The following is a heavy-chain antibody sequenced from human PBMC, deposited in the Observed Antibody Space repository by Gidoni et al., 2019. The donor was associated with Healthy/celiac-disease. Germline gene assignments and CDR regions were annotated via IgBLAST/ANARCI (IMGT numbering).Heavy chain of an antibody. V-gene: IGHV3-23*01. CDR2: ISGIGVST. CDR3: ANFQAWEWSLYDFWSGSLLGGMDV. J-gene: IGHJ6*02. D-gene: IGHD3-3*01. CDR1: GFTFSSYA. Sequence: EVQLLESGGGLVQPGGFLRLSCAASGFTFSSYAMIWVRQAPGKGLEWVSAISGIGVSTYYADSVKGRFTISRDNSKNTLYLQMNSLRAEDTAVYYCANFQAWEWSLYDFWSGSLLGGMDVWGQGTTVTVSS.